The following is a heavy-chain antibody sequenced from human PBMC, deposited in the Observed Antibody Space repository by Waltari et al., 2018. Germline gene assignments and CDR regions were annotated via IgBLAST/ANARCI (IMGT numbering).Heavy chain of an antibody. CDR3: ARARTAYYYYGMDV. CDR2: ISYDGSNK. Sequence: QVQLVESGGGVVQPGRSLRLSCAASGFTFSSYAMHWVRQAPGKGLEWVAVISYDGSNKCYADSVKGRFTISRDNSKNTLYLQMNSLRAEDTAVYYCARARTAYYYYGMDVWGQGTTVTVSS. CDR1: GFTFSSYA. D-gene: IGHD2-21*02. V-gene: IGHV3-30-3*01. J-gene: IGHJ6*02.